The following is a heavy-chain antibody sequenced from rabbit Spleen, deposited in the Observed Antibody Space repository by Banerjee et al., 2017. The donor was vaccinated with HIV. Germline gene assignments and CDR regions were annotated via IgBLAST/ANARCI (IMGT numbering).Heavy chain of an antibody. D-gene: IGHD8-1*01. CDR2: IDPVFGIT. V-gene: IGHV1S47*01. J-gene: IGHJ4*01. Sequence: QEQLVESGGGLVQPGGSLKLSCKASGFDFSNYGVSWVRQPPGKGLEWIGYIDPVFGITYYANWVNGRFSISRENAQNTVFLQMTSLTAADTATYFCARDGTGGSYFALWGQGTLVTVS. CDR3: ARDGTGGSYFAL. CDR1: GFDFSNYG.